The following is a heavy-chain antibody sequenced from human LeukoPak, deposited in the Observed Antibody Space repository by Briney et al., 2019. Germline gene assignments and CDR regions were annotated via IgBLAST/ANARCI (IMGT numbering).Heavy chain of an antibody. CDR3: ARDPGIAAAGTTGGVFDY. CDR1: GFTFSSYS. D-gene: IGHD6-13*01. J-gene: IGHJ4*02. Sequence: GGSLRLSCAASGFTFSSYSMNWVRQAPGKGLEWVSSISSSSSYIYYADSVKGRFTISRDNAKNSLYLQMNSLRAEDTAVYYCARDPGIAAAGTTGGVFDYWGQGTLVTVSS. V-gene: IGHV3-21*01. CDR2: ISSSSSYI.